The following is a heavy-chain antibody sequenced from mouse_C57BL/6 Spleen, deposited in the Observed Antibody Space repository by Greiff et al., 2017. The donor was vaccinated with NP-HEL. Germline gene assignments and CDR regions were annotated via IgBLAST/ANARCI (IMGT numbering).Heavy chain of an antibody. D-gene: IGHD1-1*01. CDR2: IDPETGGT. CDR1: GYTFTDYE. J-gene: IGHJ1*03. Sequence: QVQLQQSGAELVRPGASVTLSCKASGYTFTDYEMHWVKQTPVHGLEWIGAIDPETGGTAYNQKFKGKAILTADKSSSTAYMELRSLTSEDSAVYYCRVGYYGSSYGYFDVWGTGTTVTVSS. V-gene: IGHV1-15*01. CDR3: RVGYYGSSYGYFDV.